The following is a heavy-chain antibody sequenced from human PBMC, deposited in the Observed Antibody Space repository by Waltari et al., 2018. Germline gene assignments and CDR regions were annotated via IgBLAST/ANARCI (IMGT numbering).Heavy chain of an antibody. D-gene: IGHD1-26*01. J-gene: IGHJ4*02. CDR3: ARETGTGYYPNYFDY. V-gene: IGHV4-4*07. CDR2: ISTSGRA. Sequence: VQLQESGPGLVKPSETLSRTCTVSGGSVTSYFWSWVRQPAGKGLEWVGRISTSGRAKSSPSLESLVTLSVDRSENQVSLTLHSVTAADTAIYYCARETGTGYYPNYFDYWGQGTPVTVSS. CDR1: GGSVTSYF.